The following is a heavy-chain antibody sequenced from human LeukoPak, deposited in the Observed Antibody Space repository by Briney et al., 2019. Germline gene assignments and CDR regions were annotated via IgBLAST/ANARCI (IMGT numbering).Heavy chain of an antibody. CDR2: INHSGST. V-gene: IGHV4-34*01. CDR3: ARDMYDAFDAFDI. CDR1: GGSFSGYY. J-gene: IGHJ3*02. Sequence: KASETLSLTCAVYGGSFSGYYWSWIRQPPGKGLEWIGEINHSGSTNYNPSLKSRVTISVDTSKNQFSLKLSSVTAADTAVYYCARDMYDAFDAFDIWGQGTMVTVSS. D-gene: IGHD2-8*01.